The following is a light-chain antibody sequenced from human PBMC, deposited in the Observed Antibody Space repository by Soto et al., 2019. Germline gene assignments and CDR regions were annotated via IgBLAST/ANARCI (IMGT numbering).Light chain of an antibody. CDR3: QLSCSWHPGT. CDR2: GAS. V-gene: IGKV3-20*01. J-gene: IGKJ1*01. CDR1: QSVRSSY. Sequence: ESVLTQSPGTLSLSPVDRATLSCRARQSVRSSYLAWYQHKPGQAPRLLIYGASSRATGIPDRFSGSGSGTDFTLTISTADPEVFAAYSCQLSCSWHPGTFGQGTKVDIK.